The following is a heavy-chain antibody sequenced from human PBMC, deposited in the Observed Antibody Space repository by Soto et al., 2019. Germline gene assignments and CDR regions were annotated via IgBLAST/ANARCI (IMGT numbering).Heavy chain of an antibody. D-gene: IGHD3-3*01. CDR2: ISGSGGST. CDR1: GFTFSSYA. J-gene: IGHJ4*02. Sequence: EVQLLESGGGLVQPGGSLRLSCAASGFTFSSYAMSWVRQAPGKGLEWVSAISGSGGSTYYADSVKGRFTISRDNFKNTLYLQMNSLRAEDTAVYYCAKDIRTETYYDFWSGYAPLYFDYWGQGTLVTVSS. V-gene: IGHV3-23*01. CDR3: AKDIRTETYYDFWSGYAPLYFDY.